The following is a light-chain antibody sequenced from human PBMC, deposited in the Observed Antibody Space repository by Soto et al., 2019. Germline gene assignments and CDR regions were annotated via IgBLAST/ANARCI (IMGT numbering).Light chain of an antibody. Sequence: QSVLTQPASVSGSPGQSITISCTGTSSDVGGYNYVSWYQQHPGKAPKLMIYEVTNRSSGVSNRFSGSKSGNTASLTISGLQAEDEADYYCSSYTSSTSVLFGGGTKLTVL. CDR3: SSYTSSTSVL. J-gene: IGLJ2*01. CDR1: SSDVGGYNY. CDR2: EVT. V-gene: IGLV2-14*01.